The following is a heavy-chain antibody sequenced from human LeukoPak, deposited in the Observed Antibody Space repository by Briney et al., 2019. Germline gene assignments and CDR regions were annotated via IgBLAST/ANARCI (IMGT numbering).Heavy chain of an antibody. CDR1: GYTFTSYD. CDR2: IIPIFGTA. D-gene: IGHD2-8*02. CDR3: ATGGLGFTFLKYYFDY. Sequence: SVKVSCKASGYTFTSYDINWVRQATGQGLEWMGGIIPIFGTANYAQKFQGRVTITADESTSTAYMELSSLRSEDTAVYYCATGGLGFTFLKYYFDYWGQGTLVTVSS. J-gene: IGHJ4*02. V-gene: IGHV1-69*13.